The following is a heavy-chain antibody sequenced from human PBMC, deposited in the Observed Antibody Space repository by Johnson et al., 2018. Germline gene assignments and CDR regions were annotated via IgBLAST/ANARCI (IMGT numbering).Heavy chain of an antibody. V-gene: IGHV3-30-3*01. CDR3: ARDVDGWYPWDYYYMDV. D-gene: IGHD6-19*01. J-gene: IGHJ6*03. Sequence: QVQLVQSGGGLVKPGGSXRLSCAASAFTFSSYAMHWVRQAPGKGLEWVAVISYDGSNKYYADSVKGRFTISRDNSKNSLYLQMNSLRAEDTAVYYCARDVDGWYPWDYYYMDVWGKGTTVTVSS. CDR2: ISYDGSNK. CDR1: AFTFSSYA.